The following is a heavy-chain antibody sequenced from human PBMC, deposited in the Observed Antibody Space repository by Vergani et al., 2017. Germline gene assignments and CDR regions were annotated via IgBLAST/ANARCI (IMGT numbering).Heavy chain of an antibody. Sequence: EVQLVESGGGLVKPGGSLRLSCAASGFTFSSYSMNWVRQAPGKGLEWVSSISSSSSYIYYADSVKGRFTISRDNAKNSLYLQMNSLRAEDTAVYYCARDPVVARQFDYWGQGTLVTVSS. D-gene: IGHD2-21*01. CDR1: GFTFSSYS. V-gene: IGHV3-21*01. CDR2: ISSSSSYI. J-gene: IGHJ4*02. CDR3: ARDPVVARQFDY.